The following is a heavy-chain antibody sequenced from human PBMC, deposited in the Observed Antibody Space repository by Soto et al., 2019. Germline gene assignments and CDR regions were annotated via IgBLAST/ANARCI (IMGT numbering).Heavy chain of an antibody. D-gene: IGHD6-25*01. V-gene: IGHV4-34*01. J-gene: IGHJ6*02. Sequence: ETLSLTCCVYRVSFSGSYWSWVRQTPGGGLEWIGEINHSGTTNYNPSFQNRVTISVDKSTNNFSLKMTSVTAADAAVYYCARGRGYVYGSNFYGLDVWGQGTKVTVSS. CDR3: ARGRGYVYGSNFYGLDV. CDR2: INHSGTT. CDR1: RVSFSGSY.